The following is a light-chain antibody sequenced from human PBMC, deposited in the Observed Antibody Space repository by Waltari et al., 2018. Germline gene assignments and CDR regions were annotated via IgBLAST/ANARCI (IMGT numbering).Light chain of an antibody. CDR1: QSVSRA. J-gene: IGKJ1*01. CDR3: QQYLKLPVT. V-gene: IGKV3-20*01. Sequence: EIVFTQSPGPLSLSLGERATVSCRASQSVSRAFAWYQQKPGQAPRLLIYSASTRATGIPGRFSGSGSGKDFSLTSSRLERDDFAGYYCQQYLKLPVTFGQGTTVEI. CDR2: SAS.